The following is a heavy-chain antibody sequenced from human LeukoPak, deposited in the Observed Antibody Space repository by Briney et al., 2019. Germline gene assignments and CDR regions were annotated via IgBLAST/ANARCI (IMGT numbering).Heavy chain of an antibody. CDR3: ARRDGYNWFDP. J-gene: IGHJ5*02. V-gene: IGHV4-39*01. CDR1: GDSVTSTY. CDR2: IFYSGST. D-gene: IGHD5-24*01. Sequence: SETLSLTCSVSGDSVTSTYWSWIRQPPGKGLEWIGNIFYSGSTYYNPSLKSRVTISVDTSKNQFSLRLNSVTAADTAVYYCARRDGYNWFDPWGQGTLVTVSS.